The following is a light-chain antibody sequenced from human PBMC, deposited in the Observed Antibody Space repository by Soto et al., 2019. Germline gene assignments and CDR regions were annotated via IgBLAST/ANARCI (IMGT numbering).Light chain of an antibody. CDR2: EVS. CDR1: SSDVGSYNY. V-gene: IGLV2-14*01. Sequence: QSALTQPASVSGSPGQSITISCTGTSSDVGSYNYVSWYQQHPGKAPKLMIYEVSNRPSGVSNRFSGSKSGNTASLTISGLQAEDEADYYCISYTSSSTLYVFGTGTQLTVL. CDR3: ISYTSSSTLYV. J-gene: IGLJ1*01.